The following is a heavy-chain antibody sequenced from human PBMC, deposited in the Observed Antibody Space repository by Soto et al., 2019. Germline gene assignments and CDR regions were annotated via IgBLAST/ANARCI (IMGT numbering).Heavy chain of an antibody. D-gene: IGHD6-13*01. CDR3: ARDSRAAAVNRRYYFDY. V-gene: IGHV4-4*02. J-gene: IGHJ4*02. CDR2: IYHTGST. Sequence: QVQLQESGPGLVKPSGTLSLTCAVSGGSISSSSWWSWVRQPPGKGLEWIGEIYHTGSTNYNPSLESRVTISVDKSKNQFSLNLNSVTAADTAVYYCARDSRAAAVNRRYYFDYWGQGTLVIVSS. CDR1: GGSISSSSW.